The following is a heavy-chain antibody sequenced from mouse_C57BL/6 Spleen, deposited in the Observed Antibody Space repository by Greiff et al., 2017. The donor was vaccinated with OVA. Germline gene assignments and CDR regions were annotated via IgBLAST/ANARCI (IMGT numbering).Heavy chain of an antibody. V-gene: IGHV1-55*01. CDR3: AARVGAY. Sequence: QVQLQQPGAELVKPGASVKMSCKASGYTFTSYWITWVKQRPGQGLEWIGVIYPGSGSTNYNEKFKSKATLTVDTSSSPTYMQLSSLTSEDSAVYYCAARVGAYWGQGTTLTVSS. CDR1: GYTFTSYW. D-gene: IGHD1-3*01. CDR2: IYPGSGST. J-gene: IGHJ2*01.